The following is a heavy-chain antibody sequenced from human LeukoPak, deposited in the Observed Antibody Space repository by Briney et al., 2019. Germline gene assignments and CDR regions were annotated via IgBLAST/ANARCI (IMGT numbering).Heavy chain of an antibody. J-gene: IGHJ4*02. CDR3: AKISPIGVYFDY. Sequence: GGSLGLSCAASGFTFSSYAMSWVRQAPGKGLEWVSAISGSGGSTYYADSVKGRFTISRDNSKNTLYLQMNNLRAEDTAVYYCAKISPIGVYFDYWGQGTLVTVSS. CDR1: GFTFSSYA. V-gene: IGHV3-23*01. D-gene: IGHD2-15*01. CDR2: ISGSGGST.